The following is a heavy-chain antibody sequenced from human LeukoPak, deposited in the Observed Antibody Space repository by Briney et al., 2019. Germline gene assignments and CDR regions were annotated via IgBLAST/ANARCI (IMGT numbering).Heavy chain of an antibody. CDR2: IDPSDSYT. D-gene: IGHD5-24*01. CDR3: ALGTRGATRFDY. CDR1: GXSFTSYW. V-gene: IGHV5-10-1*01. Sequence: GESLKLSDKGSGXSFTSYWISWVRPMPGKGLERMGRIDPSDSYTNYSPCFQGHVTISADKSISTAYLRWSSLKASDTAMYYCALGTRGATRFDYWGQGTLVTVSS. J-gene: IGHJ4*02.